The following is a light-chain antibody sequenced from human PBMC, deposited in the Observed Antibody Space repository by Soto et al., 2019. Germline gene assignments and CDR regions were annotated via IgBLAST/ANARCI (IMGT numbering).Light chain of an antibody. J-gene: IGKJ4*01. CDR2: AAS. Sequence: IQMTQSPSSLSASVGDRVTITCRASQSISSYLNWYQQKPGKAPKLLIYAASSLQSGVPSRFSGSGSGTDFTLTISSLQPEDFATYYCLQDYNYLLTFGGGTKVDIK. CDR1: QSISSY. CDR3: LQDYNYLLT. V-gene: IGKV1-6*01.